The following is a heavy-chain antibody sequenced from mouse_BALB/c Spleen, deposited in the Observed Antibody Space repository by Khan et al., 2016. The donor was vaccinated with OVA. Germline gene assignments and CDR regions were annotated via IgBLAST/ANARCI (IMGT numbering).Heavy chain of an antibody. CDR1: GYSITSDYA. CDR2: ISYSGST. Sequence: EVQLQESGPGLVKPSQSLSLTCTVTGYSITSDYAWNWIRQFPGNKLEWMGYISYSGSTSYNPPLKSRISITRDTSKNQFFLQLNSVTTEDTATYYCARSIMANWGQGTTLTDAS. J-gene: IGHJ2*01. V-gene: IGHV3-2*02. CDR3: ARSIMAN.